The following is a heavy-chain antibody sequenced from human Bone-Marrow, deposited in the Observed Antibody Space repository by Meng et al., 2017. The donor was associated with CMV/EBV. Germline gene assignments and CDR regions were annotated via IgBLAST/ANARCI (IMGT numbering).Heavy chain of an antibody. Sequence: ASGFTFRSNGVHCVCQAPGRGLWWVSVIYRSDSTSQADSVKGRFNISRDNSKNMLYLQMNTLRAEDTAVYFCARVQYYGSGSYVDYWGQGTLVTVSS. CDR1: GFTFRSNG. CDR2: IYRSDST. D-gene: IGHD3-10*01. J-gene: IGHJ4*02. CDR3: ARVQYYGSGSYVDY. V-gene: IGHV3-66*01.